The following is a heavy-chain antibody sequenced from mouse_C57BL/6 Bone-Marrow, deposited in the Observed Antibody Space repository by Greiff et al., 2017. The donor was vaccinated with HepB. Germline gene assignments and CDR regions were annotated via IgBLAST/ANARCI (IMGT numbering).Heavy chain of an antibody. CDR1: GFTFSDYY. CDR3: ARDPDPMDY. Sequence: EVMLVESGGGLVQPGGSLKLSCAASGFTFSDYYMYWVRQTPEKRLEWVAYISNGGGSTYYPDTVKGRFTISRDNAKNTLYLQMSRLKSEDTAMYYCARDPDPMDYWGQGTSVTVSS. CDR2: ISNGGGST. V-gene: IGHV5-12*01. J-gene: IGHJ4*01.